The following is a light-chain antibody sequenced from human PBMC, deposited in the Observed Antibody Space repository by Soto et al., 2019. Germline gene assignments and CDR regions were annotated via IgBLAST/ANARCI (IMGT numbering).Light chain of an antibody. CDR3: QQYNNYST. CDR2: KAY. CDR1: QSMSSW. V-gene: IGKV1-5*03. Sequence: DIQMTQSPSTLSASVGDRVTITCRAIQSMSSWLAWYQQKPGKAPKLLIYKAYTLESEVPSRFSGSGSGTEFPPYICILQPDDLTTYDCQQYNNYSTFVQGKKLEI. J-gene: IGKJ2*01.